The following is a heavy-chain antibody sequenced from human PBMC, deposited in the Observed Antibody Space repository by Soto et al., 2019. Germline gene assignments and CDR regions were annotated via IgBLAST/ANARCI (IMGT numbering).Heavy chain of an antibody. D-gene: IGHD6-6*01. V-gene: IGHV1-18*01. CDR3: ATVLIAARLHYYGMDV. Sequence: ASGKVSCKASGYTFTSYGISWVRQAPGQGLEWMGWISAYNGNTNYAQKLQGRVTMTTDTSTSTAYMELRSLRSDDTAVYYCATVLIAARLHYYGMDVWGQGTTVTVSS. CDR1: GYTFTSYG. J-gene: IGHJ6*02. CDR2: ISAYNGNT.